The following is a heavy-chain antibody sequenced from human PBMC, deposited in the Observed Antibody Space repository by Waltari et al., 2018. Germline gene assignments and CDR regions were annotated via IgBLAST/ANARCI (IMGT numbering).Heavy chain of an antibody. D-gene: IGHD6-19*01. V-gene: IGHV1-46*01. J-gene: IGHJ4*02. CDR2: INPSGGST. CDR3: AIAVAGKESDY. Sequence: QVQLVQSGAEVKTPGASVKVSCKASGYTFTSYYMHWVRQAPGQGLEWMGIINPSGGSTSYAQKFQGRVTMTRDTSTSTVYMELSSLRSEDTAVYYCAIAVAGKESDYWGQGTLVTVSS. CDR1: GYTFTSYY.